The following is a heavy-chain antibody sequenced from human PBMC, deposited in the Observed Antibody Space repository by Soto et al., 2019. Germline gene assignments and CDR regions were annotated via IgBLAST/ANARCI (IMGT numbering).Heavy chain of an antibody. CDR1: GFTFSSYS. J-gene: IGHJ6*02. Sequence: GGSLRLSCAASGFTFSSYSMNWVRQAPGKGLEWVSSISSSSSYIYYADSVKGRFTISRDNAKNSLYLQMNSLRAEDTAVYYCATWRAAAAGTEVYYGMDVWGQGTTVTVSS. D-gene: IGHD6-13*01. V-gene: IGHV3-21*01. CDR2: ISSSSSYI. CDR3: ATWRAAAAGTEVYYGMDV.